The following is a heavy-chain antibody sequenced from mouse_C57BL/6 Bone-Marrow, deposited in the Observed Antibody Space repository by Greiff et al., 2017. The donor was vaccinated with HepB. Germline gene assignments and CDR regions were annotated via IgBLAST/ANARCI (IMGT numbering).Heavy chain of an antibody. V-gene: IGHV10-1*01. CDR3: ERHLRYAMEY. Sequence: EVMLVESGGGLVQPKGSLKLSCAASGFSFNTYAMNWVRQAPGKGLEWVARIRSKSNNYATYYADSVKDRFTISRDDSESMLYLQMNNLKTEDTAMYYCERHLRYAMEYWGQGTSVTVAT. CDR2: IRSKSNNYAT. D-gene: IGHD1-1*01. J-gene: IGHJ4*01. CDR1: GFSFNTYA.